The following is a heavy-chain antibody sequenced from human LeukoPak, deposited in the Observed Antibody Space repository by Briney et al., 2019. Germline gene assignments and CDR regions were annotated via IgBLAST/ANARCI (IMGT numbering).Heavy chain of an antibody. Sequence: QTGGSLRLSCAASGFTFSSYGMSWVRQAPGKGLEWVSAISGSGGSTYYADSVKGRFTISRDNSKNTLYLQMNSLRAEDTAVYYCARVSWSSPSIDYWGQGTLVTVSS. CDR2: ISGSGGST. J-gene: IGHJ4*02. CDR1: GFTFSSYG. D-gene: IGHD3-3*01. CDR3: ARVSWSSPSIDY. V-gene: IGHV3-23*01.